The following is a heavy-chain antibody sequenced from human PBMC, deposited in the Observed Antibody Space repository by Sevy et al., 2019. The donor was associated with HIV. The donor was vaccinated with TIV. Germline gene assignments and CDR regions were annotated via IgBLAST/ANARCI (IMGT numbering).Heavy chain of an antibody. CDR3: ATHAGIAAAGRVFDY. V-gene: IGHV3-72*01. CDR1: GFTFSDHY. CDR2: TRSKADSYTT. D-gene: IGHD6-13*01. J-gene: IGHJ4*02. Sequence: GSLRLSCAASGFTFSDHYMEWVRQAPGKGLEWVGRTRSKADSYTTEYAASVKGRFTISRDDSKNSLYLQMNSLKTEDTAVYYCATHAGIAAAGRVFDYWGQGSLVTVSS.